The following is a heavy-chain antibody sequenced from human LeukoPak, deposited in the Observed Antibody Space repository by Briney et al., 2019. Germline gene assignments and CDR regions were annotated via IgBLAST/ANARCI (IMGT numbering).Heavy chain of an antibody. CDR2: IYSGGST. CDR3: AREWLLAGTGYSAAFDI. V-gene: IGHV3-53*01. Sequence: PGGSLRLSCAASGFTVSSNYMSWVRQAPGKGLEWVSVIYSGGSTYYADSVKGRFTISRDNSKNTLYLQMNTLRAEDTAVYYCAREWLLAGTGYSAAFDIWGQGTMVTVSS. CDR1: GFTVSSNY. J-gene: IGHJ3*02. D-gene: IGHD2-21*02.